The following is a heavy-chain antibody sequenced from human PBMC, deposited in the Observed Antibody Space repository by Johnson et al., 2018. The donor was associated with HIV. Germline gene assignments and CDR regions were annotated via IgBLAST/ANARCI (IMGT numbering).Heavy chain of an antibody. D-gene: IGHD1-26*01. Sequence: VQLVESGGGLVQPGRSLRLSCVASGFTFDDYAMHWVRHAQGKGLEWVSGISWNSGSIGYADSVKGRFPISRDNAKNFLYVQMNSLRAEDTAVYYGAKDVGGWELVLDAFDIWGQGTMVTVSS. CDR1: GFTFDDYA. CDR3: AKDVGGWELVLDAFDI. CDR2: ISWNSGSI. V-gene: IGHV3-9*01. J-gene: IGHJ3*02.